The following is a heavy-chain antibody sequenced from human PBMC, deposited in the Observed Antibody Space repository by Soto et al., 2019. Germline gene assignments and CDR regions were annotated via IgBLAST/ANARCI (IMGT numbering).Heavy chain of an antibody. CDR3: ARGTGPGSFLIDF. Sequence: QVQLVESGGGVVQPGTSLRLSCAASGFPFATYALHWVRQGSDKGLEWVTIISSDGGTIHYVGSVKGRFTVSRDNSKNTLSLQMSSLRGAATAVYYCARGTGPGSFLIDFWGQGTLVTVSS. CDR2: ISSDGGTI. V-gene: IGHV3-30-3*01. D-gene: IGHD3-10*01. CDR1: GFPFATYA. J-gene: IGHJ4*02.